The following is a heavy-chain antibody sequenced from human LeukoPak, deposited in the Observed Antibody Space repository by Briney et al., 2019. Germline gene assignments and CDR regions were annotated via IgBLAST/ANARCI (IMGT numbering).Heavy chain of an antibody. CDR3: AKGFLPTSSSSNYVSFDF. D-gene: IGHD6-13*01. CDR1: GFTFSSYA. CDR2: IAFSGST. Sequence: GGSLRLSCAASGFTFSSYAMNWVRQAPGKGLEWVSAIAFSGSTYYADSVKGRFTISRDDSKNTLYLQMNGLRAEDTAVYYCAKGFLPTSSSSNYVSFDFWGQGTLVTVSS. J-gene: IGHJ4*02. V-gene: IGHV3-23*01.